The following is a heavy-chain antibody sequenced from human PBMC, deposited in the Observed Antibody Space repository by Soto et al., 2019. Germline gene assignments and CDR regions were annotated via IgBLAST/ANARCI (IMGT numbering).Heavy chain of an antibody. CDR1: DDSINSDKYY. Sequence: QLQLQESGPGLVKPSETLSLTCSVSDDSINSDKYYWGWIRQPPGKGLEWLGSIYYRGNAYYNPSLQNRGTISPVTCKSQFSLKLNSVTAAASAVYFCASLEGLATISYYFDCWGPGALVTVSS. CDR2: IYYRGNA. V-gene: IGHV4-39*01. CDR3: ASLEGLATISYYFDC. J-gene: IGHJ4*02. D-gene: IGHD5-12*01.